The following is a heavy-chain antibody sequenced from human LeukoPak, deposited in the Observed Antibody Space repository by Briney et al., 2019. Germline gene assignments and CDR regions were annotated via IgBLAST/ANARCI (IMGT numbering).Heavy chain of an antibody. CDR2: ISAYNGNT. J-gene: IGHJ4*02. Sequence: ASVKVSCKASGYTFTSYGISWVRQAPGQGLEWMGWISAYNGNTNYAQKLQGRVTMTTDTSTSTAYMELRSLRSDDTAVYYCARVRRPDILTGYYDFDYWGQGTLVTVSS. V-gene: IGHV1-18*01. CDR1: GYTFTSYG. D-gene: IGHD3-9*01. CDR3: ARVRRPDILTGYYDFDY.